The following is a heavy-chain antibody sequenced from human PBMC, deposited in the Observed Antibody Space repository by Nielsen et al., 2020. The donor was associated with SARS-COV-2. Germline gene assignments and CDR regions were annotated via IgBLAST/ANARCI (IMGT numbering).Heavy chain of an antibody. J-gene: IGHJ6*03. CDR2: IYYSGST. Sequence: SETLSLTCTVSGGSISSGGYYWSWIRQRPGKGLEWIGYIYYSGSTYYNPSLKSRVTISVDTSKNQFSLKLSSVTAADTAVYYCARVRSSSSVYYYYYMDVWGKGTTVTVSS. CDR1: GGSISSGGYY. D-gene: IGHD6-6*01. CDR3: ARVRSSSSVYYYYYMDV. V-gene: IGHV4-31*03.